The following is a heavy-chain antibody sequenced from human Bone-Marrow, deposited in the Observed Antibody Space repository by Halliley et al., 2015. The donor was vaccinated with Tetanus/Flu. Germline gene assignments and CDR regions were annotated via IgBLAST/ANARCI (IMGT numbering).Heavy chain of an antibody. V-gene: IGHV5-51*03. D-gene: IGHD2-2*01. Sequence: QLVQSGAEVKKPGESLKISCKASGYSFTSYWIGWVRQMPGKGLEWMGIIYPGDSDARYSPSFKGQVTISVDKSISTAYLQWSSLKASGPAMYYCARSSSEYQLLFWFDPWGQGTLVTVTS. CDR1: GYSFTSYW. CDR2: IYPGDSDA. CDR3: ARSSSEYQLLFWFDP. J-gene: IGHJ5*02.